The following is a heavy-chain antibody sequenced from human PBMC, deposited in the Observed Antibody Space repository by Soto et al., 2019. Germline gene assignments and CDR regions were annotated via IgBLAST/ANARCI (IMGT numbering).Heavy chain of an antibody. CDR2: TSFSGYT. Sequence: QVQLQESGPGLVKPSQTLSLTCTVSGDSVSGGDSYCSWIRQPPGKALEWIGYTSFSGYTSYTPSLTIRVTISVDMSKSQFSLRLTSVTAADTAIYYCVRGGNPYHYATSGPGTFDKWGQGTLVSVSS. CDR3: VRGGNPYHYATSGPGTFDK. J-gene: IGHJ4*02. CDR1: GDSVSGGDSY. D-gene: IGHD3-22*01. V-gene: IGHV4-30-4*01.